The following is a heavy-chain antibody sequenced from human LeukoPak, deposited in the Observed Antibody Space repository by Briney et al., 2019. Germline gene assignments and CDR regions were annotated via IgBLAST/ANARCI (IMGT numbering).Heavy chain of an antibody. J-gene: IGHJ4*02. CDR3: ARDGSSWYGARYFDY. Sequence: PGGSLRLSCAASGFTFSSYGMHWVRQAPGKGMEWVAVIWYDGSNKYYADSVKGRFTISRDNSKNTLYLQMNSLRAEDTAVYYCARDGSSWYGARYFDYWGQGTLVTVSS. CDR2: IWYDGSNK. D-gene: IGHD6-13*01. CDR1: GFTFSSYG. V-gene: IGHV3-33*01.